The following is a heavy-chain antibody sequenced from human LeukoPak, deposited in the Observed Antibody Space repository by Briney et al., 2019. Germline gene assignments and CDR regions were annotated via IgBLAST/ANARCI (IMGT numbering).Heavy chain of an antibody. V-gene: IGHV3-74*01. CDR3: ARDSSYSSWGAFDI. Sequence: PGGSLRLSCAASGFTFSSYWMHWVRQAPGKGLVWVSRINSDGSSTSYADSVKGRFTISRDNAKNSLYLQMNSLRAEDTAVYYCARDSSYSSWGAFDIWGQGTMVTVSS. J-gene: IGHJ3*02. CDR1: GFTFSSYW. CDR2: INSDGSST. D-gene: IGHD6-6*01.